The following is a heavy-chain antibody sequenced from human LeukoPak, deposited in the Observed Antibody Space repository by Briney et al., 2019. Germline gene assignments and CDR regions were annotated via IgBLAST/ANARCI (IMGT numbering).Heavy chain of an antibody. CDR2: INHSGST. D-gene: IGHD6-13*01. CDR1: GGSFSGYY. J-gene: IGHJ4*02. CDR3: ARVRSSSLIDY. V-gene: IGHV4-34*01. Sequence: SETLSLTCAVYGGSFSGYYWCWIRQPPGKGLEWIGEINHSGSTNYNPSLKSRVTISVDTSKNQFSLKLSSVTAADTAVYYCARVRSSSLIDYWGQGTLVTVSS.